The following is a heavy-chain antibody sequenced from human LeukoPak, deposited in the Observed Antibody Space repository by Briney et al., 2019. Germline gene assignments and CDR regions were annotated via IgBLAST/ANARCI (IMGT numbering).Heavy chain of an antibody. CDR2: IYYSGST. CDR1: GGSISGYY. D-gene: IGHD3-10*01. V-gene: IGHV4-59*08. Sequence: SETLSLTCTVSGGSISGYYWSWIRQPPGKGLEWIGYIYYSGSTNYNPSLKSRVTISVDTSKNQFSLKLSSVTAAHTAVYYCARHDFYYGSGYFDYWGQGTLVTVSS. CDR3: ARHDFYYGSGYFDY. J-gene: IGHJ4*02.